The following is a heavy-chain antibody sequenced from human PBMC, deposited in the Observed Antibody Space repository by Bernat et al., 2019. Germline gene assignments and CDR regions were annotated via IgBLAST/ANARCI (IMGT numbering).Heavy chain of an antibody. J-gene: IGHJ4*02. CDR2: ISYDGSNK. V-gene: IGHV3-30-3*01. CDR3: ARDRMIVVGDSGSGYYFDY. CDR1: GFTFSSYA. D-gene: IGHD6-13*01. Sequence: QVQLVESGGGVVQPGRSLRLSCAASGFTFSSYAMHWVRQAPGKGLEWVAVISYDGSNKYYADSVKGRFTISRDNSKNTLYLQMNSLRAEDTAVYYWARDRMIVVGDSGSGYYFDYWGQGTLVTVSS.